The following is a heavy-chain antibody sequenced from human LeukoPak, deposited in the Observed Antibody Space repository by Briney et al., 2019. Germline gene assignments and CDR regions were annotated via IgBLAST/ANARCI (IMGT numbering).Heavy chain of an antibody. Sequence: SVKVSSTASGVTFIIYAISWVRQAPGQGLEWMGGIIPIFGTANYAQKFQGRVTITADESTSTAYMELTSLRSEDTAVYYCARDGGYCSSTSYQPYNCFDPWGQGTPVTVSS. D-gene: IGHD2-2*01. CDR2: IIPIFGTA. V-gene: IGHV1-69*13. CDR1: GVTFIIYA. J-gene: IGHJ5*02. CDR3: ARDGGYCSSTSYQPYNCFDP.